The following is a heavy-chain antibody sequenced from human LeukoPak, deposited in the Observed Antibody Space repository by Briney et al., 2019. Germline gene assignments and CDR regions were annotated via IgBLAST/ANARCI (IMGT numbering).Heavy chain of an antibody. CDR2: IYYRGNT. V-gene: IGHV4-59*01. D-gene: IGHD4-23*01. J-gene: IGHJ2*01. CDR3: ARDLDNGGSSIWYFDL. Sequence: PSETLSLTCTVSGGSISSFYWSWIRQPPGKGLGWLGYIYYRGNTQYNPSLKSRVTISVDTYKNQFSLRLTSVTAADTAVYYCARDLDNGGSSIWYFDLWGRGTLVTVSS. CDR1: GGSISSFY.